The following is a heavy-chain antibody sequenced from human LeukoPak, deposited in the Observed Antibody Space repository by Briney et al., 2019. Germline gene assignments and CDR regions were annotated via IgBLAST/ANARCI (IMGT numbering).Heavy chain of an antibody. CDR2: INHSGST. D-gene: IGHD3-22*01. J-gene: IGHJ4*02. V-gene: IGHV4-34*01. Sequence: SETLSLTCAVYGGSFSGYYWSWIRQPPGKGLEWIGEINHSGSTNYNPSLKSRDTISVDTSKNQFSLKLSSVTAADTAVYYCARNGPYDSSGYPYGDYWGQGTLVTVSS. CDR1: GGSFSGYY. CDR3: ARNGPYDSSGYPYGDY.